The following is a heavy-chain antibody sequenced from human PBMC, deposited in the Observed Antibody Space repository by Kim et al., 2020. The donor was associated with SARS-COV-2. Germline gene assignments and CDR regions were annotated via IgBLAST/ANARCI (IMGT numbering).Heavy chain of an antibody. D-gene: IGHD3-22*01. J-gene: IGHJ4*02. CDR1: GGSISSYY. V-gene: IGHV4-59*01. CDR3: ARGFYPDTYYYDSSGYLYFDY. Sequence: SETLSLTCTGSGGSISSYYWSWILQPPGKGLEWIVDIYYSGSTNYNPSLKSRVTISVDTSKNHFSRKRSSVTAADTAVYYCARGFYPDTYYYDSSGYLYFDYWGQGTLDSVSS. CDR2: IYYSGST.